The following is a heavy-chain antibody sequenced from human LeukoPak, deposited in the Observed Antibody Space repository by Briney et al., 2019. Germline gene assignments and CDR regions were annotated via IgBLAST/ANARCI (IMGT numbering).Heavy chain of an antibody. D-gene: IGHD1-26*01. Sequence: QPGGSLRLSCAASGFTFRDYWMHWVRQAPGKGLVWVSRISSDGTATNFADSVKGRFTISRDNAKSTLYLQMNSLRGEDTAVYYCARAPGRNEAFDMWGQGAMVTVSS. V-gene: IGHV3-74*01. J-gene: IGHJ3*02. CDR2: ISSDGTAT. CDR1: GFTFRDYW. CDR3: ARAPGRNEAFDM.